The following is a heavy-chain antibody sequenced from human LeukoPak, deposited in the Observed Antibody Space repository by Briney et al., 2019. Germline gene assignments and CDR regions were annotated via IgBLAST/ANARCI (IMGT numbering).Heavy chain of an antibody. CDR1: GFTFSSYA. CDR2: ISGSGGST. J-gene: IGHJ6*02. D-gene: IGHD3-9*01. V-gene: IGHV3-23*01. CDR3: AKYPYYDILTGPKMDV. Sequence: GGSLRLSCAASGFTFSSYAMSWVRQAPGKGLEWVSAISGSGGSTYYADSVKGRFTISRDNPKNTLYLQMNSLRAEDTAVYYCAKYPYYDILTGPKMDVWGQGTTVTVSS.